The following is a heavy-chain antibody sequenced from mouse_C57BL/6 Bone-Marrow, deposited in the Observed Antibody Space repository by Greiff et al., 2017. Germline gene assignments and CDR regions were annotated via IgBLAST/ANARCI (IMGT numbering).Heavy chain of an antibody. Sequence: EVKLQQSGPELVKPGASVKISCKASGYTFTDYYMNWVKQSHGKSLEWIGDINPNNGGTSYNQKFKGKATLTVDKSSSTAYMERRSLTSEDSAVYYCARDSNDAMDYWGQGTSVTVSS. CDR1: GYTFTDYY. CDR2: INPNNGGT. V-gene: IGHV1-26*01. J-gene: IGHJ4*01. CDR3: ARDSNDAMDY. D-gene: IGHD2-5*01.